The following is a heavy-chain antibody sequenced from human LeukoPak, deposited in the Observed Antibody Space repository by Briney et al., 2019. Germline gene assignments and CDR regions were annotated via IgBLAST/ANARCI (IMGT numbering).Heavy chain of an antibody. CDR3: ARRLYYYDSRRVAVVYFDY. CDR2: ISGSGGST. Sequence: AGGSLRLSCAASGFTFSSYAMSWVRQAPGKGLEWVSAISGSGGSTYYADSVKGRFTISRDNSKNTLYLRMNSLRAEDTAVYYCARRLYYYDSRRVAVVYFDYWGQGTLVTVSS. V-gene: IGHV3-23*01. J-gene: IGHJ4*02. CDR1: GFTFSSYA. D-gene: IGHD3-22*01.